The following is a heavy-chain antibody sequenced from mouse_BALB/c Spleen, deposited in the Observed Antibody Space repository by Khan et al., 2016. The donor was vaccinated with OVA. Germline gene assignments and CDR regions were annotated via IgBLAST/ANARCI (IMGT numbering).Heavy chain of an antibody. Sequence: VQLKQSGPELVKPGTSVKLSCTASGYRFTSYIIHWVKQRPGQGLEWIGSINPYNGATKYNEKFKGQSTLTSDNSSNTAYMELSSLTSEDSAVYYCARGDGQSYYFDYWGQGTTLTVSA. V-gene: IGHV1S136*01. CDR3: ARGDGQSYYFDY. J-gene: IGHJ2*01. D-gene: IGHD3-1*01. CDR1: GYRFTSYI. CDR2: INPYNGAT.